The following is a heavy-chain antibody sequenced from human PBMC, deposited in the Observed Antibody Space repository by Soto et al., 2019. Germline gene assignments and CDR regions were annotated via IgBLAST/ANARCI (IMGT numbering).Heavy chain of an antibody. CDR2: IYYSGST. V-gene: IGHV4-30-4*01. CDR3: ARVADCSGGSCYFSVDY. Sequence: PSETLSLTCAVSGGSIISSNWWRWIRQPPGKGLEWIGYIYYSGSTYYNPSLKSRVTISVDTSKNQFSLKLSSVTAADTAVYYCARVADCSGGSCYFSVDYWGQGTLVTVS. CDR1: GGSIISSNW. J-gene: IGHJ4*02. D-gene: IGHD2-15*01.